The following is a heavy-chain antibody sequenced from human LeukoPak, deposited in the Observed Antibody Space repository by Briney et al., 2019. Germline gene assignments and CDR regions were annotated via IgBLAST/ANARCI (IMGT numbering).Heavy chain of an antibody. J-gene: IGHJ3*02. CDR2: IYSGDSDT. D-gene: IGHD3-16*01. Sequence: GESLKISCEGSGYRFTNYWIGWVRQMPGTGLEWMGIIYSGDSDTRYTPSFEGQVTISVDKSISTAYLQWSSLKASDTAMYYCARRLRGTADAFDIWGQGTMVTVS. V-gene: IGHV5-51*01. CDR1: GYRFTNYW. CDR3: ARRLRGTADAFDI.